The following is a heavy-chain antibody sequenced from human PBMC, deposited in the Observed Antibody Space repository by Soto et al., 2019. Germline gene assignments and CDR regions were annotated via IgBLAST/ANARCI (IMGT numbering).Heavy chain of an antibody. CDR1: GGSFSGYY. V-gene: IGHV4-34*01. CDR2: INHSGST. D-gene: IGHD6-6*01. CDR3: ASSIAARLEGYYYYYMDV. J-gene: IGHJ6*03. Sequence: SETLSLTCAVYGGSFSGYYWSWIRPPPGKGLEWIGEINHSGSTNYNPSLKSRVTISVDTSKNQFSLKLSSVTAADTAVYYCASSIAARLEGYYYYYMDVWGKGTTVT.